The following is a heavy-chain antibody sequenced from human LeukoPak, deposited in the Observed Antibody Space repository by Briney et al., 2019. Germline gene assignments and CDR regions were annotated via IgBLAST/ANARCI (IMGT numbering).Heavy chain of an antibody. CDR1: GFTFSSYG. CDR3: AREHSGFDY. Sequence: GGSLRLSCAASGFTFSSYGMHWVRQAAGKGLEWVAVIWYDGSNKYYADSVKGRFTISRDNSKNTLYLQMNSLRAEDTDVYYCAREHSGFDYWGQGTLVTVSS. J-gene: IGHJ4*02. CDR2: IWYDGSNK. D-gene: IGHD2-21*01. V-gene: IGHV3-33*01.